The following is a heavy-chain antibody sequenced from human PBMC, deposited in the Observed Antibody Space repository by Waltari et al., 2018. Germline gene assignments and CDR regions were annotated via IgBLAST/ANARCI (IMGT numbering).Heavy chain of an antibody. V-gene: IGHV4-4*02. D-gene: IGHD2-15*01. J-gene: IGHJ4*02. Sequence: QLHLEQLGSGLVEPSGTLSLFCAVSGAFLSDTYWWSWVRQAPGKGLEWIGQVRGSGKTNYNPSFASRVTVSVDTSTAQFSLKVTSATAADTAVYYCARDRGRGLYLDSWGQGILVTVSP. CDR2: VRGSGKT. CDR1: GAFLSDTYW. CDR3: ARDRGRGLYLDS.